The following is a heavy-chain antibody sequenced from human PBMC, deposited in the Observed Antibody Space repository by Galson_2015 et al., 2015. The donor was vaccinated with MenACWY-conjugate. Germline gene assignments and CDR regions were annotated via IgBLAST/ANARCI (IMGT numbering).Heavy chain of an antibody. V-gene: IGHV3-53*01. Sequence: SLRLSCAASGFTVSTSYMCWVRQAPGKGLEWVSVIYSGGTTHYADSVKGRFTLSRDISKNTVYLQMDSLRAEDTAVYYCAREGKFGGVLLTDAFDIWGQGTRVTVSS. CDR2: IYSGGTT. J-gene: IGHJ3*02. CDR1: GFTVSTSY. D-gene: IGHD3-16*01. CDR3: AREGKFGGVLLTDAFDI.